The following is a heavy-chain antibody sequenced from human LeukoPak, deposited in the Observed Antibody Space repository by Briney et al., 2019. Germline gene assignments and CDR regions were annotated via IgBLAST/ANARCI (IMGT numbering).Heavy chain of an antibody. D-gene: IGHD4-17*01. V-gene: IGHV4-59*01. CDR1: GGSISSYY. CDR3: ARADPDYVAYNWFDP. J-gene: IGHJ5*02. Sequence: PSETLSLTCTVSGGSISSYYWSWIRQPPGKGLEWIGYIYYSGSTNYNPSLKSRVTISVDTSKNQFSLKLSSVTAADTAVYYCARADPDYVAYNWFDPWGQGTLVTVSS. CDR2: IYYSGST.